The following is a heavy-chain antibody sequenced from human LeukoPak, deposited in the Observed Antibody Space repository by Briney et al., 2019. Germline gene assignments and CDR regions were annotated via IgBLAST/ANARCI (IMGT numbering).Heavy chain of an antibody. CDR1: GGSFSGYY. CDR2: INHSGST. D-gene: IGHD6-19*01. Sequence: SETLSLTCAVYGGSFSGYYWSWIRQPPGKGLEWIGEINHSGSTNYNPSLKSRVTISVDKSKNQFSLKLSSVTAADTAVYYCASGTIAVAGIFDYWGQGILVTVSS. J-gene: IGHJ4*02. V-gene: IGHV4-34*01. CDR3: ASGTIAVAGIFDY.